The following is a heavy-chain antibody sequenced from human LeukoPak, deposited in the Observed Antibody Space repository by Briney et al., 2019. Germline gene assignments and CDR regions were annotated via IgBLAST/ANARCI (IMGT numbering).Heavy chain of an antibody. Sequence: GASVRVSCKASGYTFSSYGISWVRQAPGQGLEWMGWISTYNDNTNYAQKFQGRVTMTTDTSTSTAYMELRSLRSDDTAVYYCASSSLGSGISFDPWGQGTLVTVSS. CDR3: ASSSLGSGISFDP. V-gene: IGHV1-18*01. D-gene: IGHD3-10*01. J-gene: IGHJ5*02. CDR2: ISTYNDNT. CDR1: GYTFSSYG.